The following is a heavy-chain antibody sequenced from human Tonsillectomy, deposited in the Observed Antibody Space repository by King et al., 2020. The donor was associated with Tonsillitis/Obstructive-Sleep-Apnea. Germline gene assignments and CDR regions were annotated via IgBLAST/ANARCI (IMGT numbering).Heavy chain of an antibody. D-gene: IGHD3-22*01. Sequence: QLVQSGAEVKKPGASVKVSCKASGYSFTSYGISWVRQAPGQGLEWMGWISAYNGHTNCAQKLQGRVTMTTDTSTSATYMELWSLRSDDTAVYYCARDSMSHYYDSSGYYTFDYWGQGTLVTVSS. CDR1: GYSFTSYG. J-gene: IGHJ4*02. V-gene: IGHV1-18*01. CDR2: ISAYNGHT. CDR3: ARDSMSHYYDSSGYYTFDY.